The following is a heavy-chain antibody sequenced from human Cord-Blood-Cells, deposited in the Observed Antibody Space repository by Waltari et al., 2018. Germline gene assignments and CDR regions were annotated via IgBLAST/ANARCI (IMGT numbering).Heavy chain of an antibody. D-gene: IGHD2-2*01. CDR3: ARVWYCSSTSCYDAFDI. J-gene: IGHJ3*02. CDR1: GGPISSYY. Sequence: QVQLQESGPGLVKPSETLSLPCTVSGGPISSYYWSWIRPPPGKGLEWIGYIYYSGSTNYSPSLKSRVTISVDTSKNQFSLKLSSVTAADTAVYYCARVWYCSSTSCYDAFDIWGQGTMVTVSS. CDR2: IYYSGST. V-gene: IGHV4-59*01.